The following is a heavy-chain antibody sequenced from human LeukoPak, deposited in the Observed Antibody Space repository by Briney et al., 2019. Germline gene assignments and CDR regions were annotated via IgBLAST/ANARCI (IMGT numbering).Heavy chain of an antibody. CDR2: INPNSGGT. J-gene: IGHJ4*02. V-gene: IGHV1-2*02. D-gene: IGHD4-17*01. Sequence: ASVKVSCKASGYTFTGYYMHWVRQAPGQGLERMGWINPNSGGTNYAQKFQGRVTMTRDTSISTAYMELSRLRSDDTAVYYCASSITVTITYFDYWGQGTLVTVSS. CDR1: GYTFTGYY. CDR3: ASSITVTITYFDY.